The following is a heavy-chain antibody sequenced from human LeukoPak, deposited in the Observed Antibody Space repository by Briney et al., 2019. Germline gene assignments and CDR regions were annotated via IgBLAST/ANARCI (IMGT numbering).Heavy chain of an antibody. Sequence: ASETLSLTCAVSGGSISSTTSYWGWIRQPPGKGLEWIGRIYYSGSTFYNPSLKSRVTISVDTSKNQLSLRLSSVTAADTAVYYCARHGSTDYFDYWGQGTLVTVSS. CDR1: GGSISSTTSY. V-gene: IGHV4-39*01. J-gene: IGHJ4*02. CDR3: ARHGSTDYFDY. CDR2: IYYSGST. D-gene: IGHD2-2*03.